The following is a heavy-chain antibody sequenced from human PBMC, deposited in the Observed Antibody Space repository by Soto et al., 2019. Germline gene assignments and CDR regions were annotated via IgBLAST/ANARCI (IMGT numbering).Heavy chain of an antibody. D-gene: IGHD1-1*01. CDR3: ARDRVRYNWNDFPYYNDGMDV. V-gene: IGHV3-30-3*01. J-gene: IGHJ6*02. Sequence: QVQLVESGGGVVQPGRSLRLSCAASGFTFSSYAMHWVRQAPGKRLVWVAVISYDGSNKYYAESVKGRFTISRDNSKNTMYLKMNSLRAEDTAVYYCARDRVRYNWNDFPYYNDGMDVGGQGTTVTFSS. CDR2: ISYDGSNK. CDR1: GFTFSSYA.